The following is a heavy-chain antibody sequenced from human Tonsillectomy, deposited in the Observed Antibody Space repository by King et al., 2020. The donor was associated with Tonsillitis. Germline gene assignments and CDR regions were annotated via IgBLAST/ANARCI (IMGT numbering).Heavy chain of an antibody. CDR1: GFTFDDYA. CDR2: ISWNSGSI. J-gene: IGHJ1*01. D-gene: IGHD3-22*01. Sequence: VQLVESGGGLVQPGRSLRLSCAASGFTFDDYAMHWVRQAPGKGLEWVSGISWNSGSICYADSVKGRFTISRDNAKNSLYLQMNSLRAEDTALYYCAKDGEIVVVRYFQHWGQGTLVTVSS. V-gene: IGHV3-9*01. CDR3: AKDGEIVVVRYFQH.